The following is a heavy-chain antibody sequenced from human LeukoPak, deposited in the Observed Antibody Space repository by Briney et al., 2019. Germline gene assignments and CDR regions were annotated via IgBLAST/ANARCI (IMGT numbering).Heavy chain of an antibody. CDR3: ARAIPDDIVVVVAATKYYYYMDV. D-gene: IGHD2-15*01. CDR1: GFTFDDYG. CDR2: INWNGGST. Sequence: GGSLRLSCAASGFTFDDYGMSWVRQAPGKGLEWVSGINWNGGSTGYADSVKGRFTISRDNAKNSLYLQMNSLRAEDTALYYCARAIPDDIVVVVAATKYYYYMDVWGKGTTVTVSS. J-gene: IGHJ6*03. V-gene: IGHV3-20*04.